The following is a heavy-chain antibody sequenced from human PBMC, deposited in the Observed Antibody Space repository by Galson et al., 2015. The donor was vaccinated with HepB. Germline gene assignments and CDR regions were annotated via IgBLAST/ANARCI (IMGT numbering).Heavy chain of an antibody. J-gene: IGHJ6*03. V-gene: IGHV7-4-1*02. CDR3: ANQNREAAGTEGYYYYYVDV. D-gene: IGHD6-13*01. CDR1: GYTFTSYA. Sequence: SVKVSCKASGYTFTSYAMNWVRQAPGQGLEWMGWINTNTGNPTYAQGFTGRFVFSLDTSVSTAYLQMNSLRAEDTAVYYCANQNREAAGTEGYYYYYVDVWGKGTTVTVSS. CDR2: INTNTGNP.